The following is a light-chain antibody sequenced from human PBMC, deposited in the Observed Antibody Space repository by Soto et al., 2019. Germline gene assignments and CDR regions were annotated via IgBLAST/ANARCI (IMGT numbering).Light chain of an antibody. CDR3: SSYTSSSTPYCV. CDR1: SSDVCGYNY. V-gene: IGLV2-14*01. Sequence: QSVLTQPASVSGSPGQSITISCTGTSSDVCGYNYVSWYQQHPGKAPKLMIYDVSNRPSGVSNRFSGSKSGNTASLTISGLQAEDEADYYCSSYTSSSTPYCVFGTGTKATVL. J-gene: IGLJ1*01. CDR2: DVS.